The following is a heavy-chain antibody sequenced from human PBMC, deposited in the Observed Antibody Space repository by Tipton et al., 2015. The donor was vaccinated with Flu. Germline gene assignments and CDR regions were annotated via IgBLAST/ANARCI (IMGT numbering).Heavy chain of an antibody. CDR3: ATPLVATFQNDY. CDR2: IGSSSGSI. D-gene: IGHD5-12*01. V-gene: IGHV3-21*01. CDR1: GFSFSSYT. Sequence: SLRLSCAASGFSFSSYTMNWVRQAPGKGLEWLSSIGSSSGSIYYADSVKGRFTISRDNAKNSLYLQMNSLRAEDTAVYYCATPLVATFQNDYWGQGTLVTVSS. J-gene: IGHJ4*02.